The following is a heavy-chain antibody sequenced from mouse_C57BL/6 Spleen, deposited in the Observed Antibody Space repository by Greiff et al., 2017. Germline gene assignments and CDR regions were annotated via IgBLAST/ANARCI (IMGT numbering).Heavy chain of an antibody. CDR3: ARLTYYYGSSYDYAMDY. J-gene: IGHJ4*01. D-gene: IGHD1-1*01. CDR2: IYPGGGYT. CDR1: GYTFTNYW. Sequence: VQLQQSGAELVRPGTSVKMSCKASGYTFTNYWIGWAKQRPGHGLEWIGDIYPGGGYTNYNEKFKGKATLTADKSSSTAYMQFSSLTSEDSAIYYCARLTYYYGSSYDYAMDYWGQGTSVTVSS. V-gene: IGHV1-63*01.